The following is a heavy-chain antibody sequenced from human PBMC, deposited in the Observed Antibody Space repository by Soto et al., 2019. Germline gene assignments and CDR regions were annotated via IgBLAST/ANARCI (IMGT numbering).Heavy chain of an antibody. CDR1: GFSFVNYA. CDR3: GNESMPEHFGDTPFDY. CDR2: LSAGRRA. Sequence: DVQLLESGGGLVQPGGSLRLSCEASGFSFVNYALSWVRQAPGKGLEWVATLSAGRRAYYADSVRGRFRIPKDFSTNSLHLQARSLRPDDTAVYHCGNESMPEHFGDTPFDYWGQGTRVTAS. V-gene: IGHV3-23*01. J-gene: IGHJ4*02. D-gene: IGHD4-17*01.